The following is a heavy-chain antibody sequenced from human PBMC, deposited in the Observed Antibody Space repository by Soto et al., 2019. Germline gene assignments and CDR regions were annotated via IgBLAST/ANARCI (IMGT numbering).Heavy chain of an antibody. Sequence: EVQLLESGRGLVQPGGSLRLSCAASGFTFSSYAMSWVRQAPGKGLEWVSAISGSGGSTYYADSVKGRFTISRDNSKNTLYLQMNSLRAEDTAVYYCAKDRVVVAATRRPTPLNYFDYWGQGTLVTVSS. D-gene: IGHD2-15*01. CDR3: AKDRVVVAATRRPTPLNYFDY. V-gene: IGHV3-23*01. J-gene: IGHJ4*02. CDR2: ISGSGGST. CDR1: GFTFSSYA.